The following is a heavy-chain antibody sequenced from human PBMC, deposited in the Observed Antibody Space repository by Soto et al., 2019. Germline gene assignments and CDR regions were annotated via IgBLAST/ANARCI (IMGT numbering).Heavy chain of an antibody. D-gene: IGHD3-3*01. CDR2: ISGSGATT. CDR1: GFTFSSSA. Sequence: GGSLRLSCAASGFTFSSSAMSWVRQAPGKGLEWVAGISGSGATTYYADSVKGRFTISRDNSKNTLYLQMNSLRAEDTAVYYCARDRYDFWSGYYSPWYFDYWGQGTLVTVSS. V-gene: IGHV3-23*01. J-gene: IGHJ4*02. CDR3: ARDRYDFWSGYYSPWYFDY.